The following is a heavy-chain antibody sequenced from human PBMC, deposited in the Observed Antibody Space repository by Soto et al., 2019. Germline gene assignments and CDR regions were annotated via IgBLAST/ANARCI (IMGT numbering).Heavy chain of an antibody. Sequence: SVKVSCKAAGGTFSSYAISWVRQAPGQGLERMGGIIPIFGTANYAQKFQGRVTITADESTSTAYMELSSLRSEDTAVYYCARGGDILTGYYETHAGYYYYGMDVWGQGTTVTVSS. V-gene: IGHV1-69*13. J-gene: IGHJ6*02. CDR3: ARGGDILTGYYETHAGYYYYGMDV. D-gene: IGHD3-9*01. CDR1: GGTFSSYA. CDR2: IIPIFGTA.